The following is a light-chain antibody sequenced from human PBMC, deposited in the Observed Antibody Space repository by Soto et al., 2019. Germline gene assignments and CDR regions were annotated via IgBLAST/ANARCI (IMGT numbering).Light chain of an antibody. V-gene: IGKV1-39*01. CDR1: QSISNY. CDR3: QQNKDWLT. J-gene: IGKJ4*01. Sequence: DIQMTQSPSSLSASVGDRVTITCRASQSISNYLNWYQQKPGKAPKLLIYTASSLQSGVPSRFSGSGSGTDFTLTISRLQSEDFAVYYCQQNKDWLTFGGGTKVEI. CDR2: TAS.